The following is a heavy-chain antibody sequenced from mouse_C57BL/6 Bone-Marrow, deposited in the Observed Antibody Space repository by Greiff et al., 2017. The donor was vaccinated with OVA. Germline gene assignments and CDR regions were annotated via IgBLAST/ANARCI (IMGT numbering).Heavy chain of an antibody. CDR1: GYTFTDYY. V-gene: IGHV1-26*01. Sequence: EVQLQQSGPELVKPGASVKISCKASGYTFTDYYMNWVKQSHGKSLEWIGDINPNNGGTSYNQKFKGKATLTVDKSSSTAYMELRSRTSEDSAVYYCAGAWFAYWGQGTLVTVSA. CDR2: INPNNGGT. J-gene: IGHJ3*01. CDR3: AGAWFAY.